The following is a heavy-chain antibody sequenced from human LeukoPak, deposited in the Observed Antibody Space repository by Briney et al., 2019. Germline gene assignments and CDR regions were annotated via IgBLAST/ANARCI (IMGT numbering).Heavy chain of an antibody. J-gene: IGHJ4*02. D-gene: IGHD1-26*01. CDR2: IYSGGST. CDR3: ARGSGSYYWFDY. V-gene: IGHV3-66*01. Sequence: GGSLRLSCAASGFTVSSNYMSWVRQAPGKGLEWVSVIYSGGSTYYADSVKGRFTISRDISKNTLYLQMNSLRAEDTAVYYCARGSGSYYWFDYWGQGTLVTVSS. CDR1: GFTVSSNY.